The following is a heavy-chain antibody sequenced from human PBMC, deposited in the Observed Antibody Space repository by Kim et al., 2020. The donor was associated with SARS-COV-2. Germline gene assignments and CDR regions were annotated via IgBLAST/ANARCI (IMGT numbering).Heavy chain of an antibody. J-gene: IGHJ4*02. CDR3: VTGKGYYYDT. Sequence: GGSLRLSCSASGFTFSLYGMHWIRQAPGKGLEYASAVMADGSTYYGDSVKGRFTMSRDNSKNMVYLQMRSLRVDDTAVYYCVTGKGYYYDTWGQGTLVIVSS. D-gene: IGHD3-22*01. V-gene: IGHV3-64D*06. CDR1: GFTFSLYG. CDR2: VMADGST.